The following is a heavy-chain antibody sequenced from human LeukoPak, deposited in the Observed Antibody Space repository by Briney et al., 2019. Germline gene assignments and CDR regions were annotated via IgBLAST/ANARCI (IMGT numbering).Heavy chain of an antibody. J-gene: IGHJ6*03. Sequence: PGGSLRLSCAASGFTFSSYWMSWVRQAPGKGLEWVANIKQDGSEKYYVDSLKGRFTISRDNAKNSLYLQMNSLRAEDTAVYYCARDIGVAGTFYYYYYYYMDVWGKGTTVTVSS. V-gene: IGHV3-7*01. CDR3: ARDIGVAGTFYYYYYYYMDV. D-gene: IGHD6-19*01. CDR1: GFTFSSYW. CDR2: IKQDGSEK.